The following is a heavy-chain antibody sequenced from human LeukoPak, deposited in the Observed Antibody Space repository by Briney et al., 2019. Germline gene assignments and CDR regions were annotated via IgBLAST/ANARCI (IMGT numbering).Heavy chain of an antibody. CDR3: ARVPRSYYYYYYMDV. J-gene: IGHJ6*03. Sequence: PSGTLSLTCAVSGGSISSSNWWSWVRQPPGKGLEWLGYIYYSGSSNYNPSLKSRVTISADTSKNQFSLKLSSVTAADTAVYYCARVPRSYYYYYYMDVWGKGTTVTVSS. V-gene: IGHV4-4*02. CDR2: IYYSGSS. CDR1: GGSISSSNW.